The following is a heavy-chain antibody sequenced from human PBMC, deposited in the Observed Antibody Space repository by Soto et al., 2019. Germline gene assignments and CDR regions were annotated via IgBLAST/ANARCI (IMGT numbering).Heavy chain of an antibody. J-gene: IGHJ6*02. Sequence: ASVKVSCKASGYIFSSHCIYWVRQAPGQGLQWMGIINPGGGRTAYAQKFQGRVTLTRDMSTSTVYMELTSLTYDDTAVYYCARDVSGPGATDVMDVWGLGTTVT. CDR3: ARDVSGPGATDVMDV. CDR2: INPGGGRT. D-gene: IGHD2-2*01. V-gene: IGHV1-46*01. CDR1: GYIFSSHC.